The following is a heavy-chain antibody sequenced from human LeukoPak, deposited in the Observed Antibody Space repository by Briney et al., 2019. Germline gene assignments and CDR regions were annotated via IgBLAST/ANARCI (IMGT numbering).Heavy chain of an antibody. D-gene: IGHD2-2*01. Sequence: ASVKVSCKASGYIFTGYYMHWVRQAPGQGLEWMGWINPNSGGTNYAQKFQGRVTMTRDTSISTAYMELSRLRSDDTAVYYCARDMPAAARSFDYWGQGTLVTVSS. CDR1: GYIFTGYY. J-gene: IGHJ4*02. V-gene: IGHV1-2*02. CDR2: INPNSGGT. CDR3: ARDMPAAARSFDY.